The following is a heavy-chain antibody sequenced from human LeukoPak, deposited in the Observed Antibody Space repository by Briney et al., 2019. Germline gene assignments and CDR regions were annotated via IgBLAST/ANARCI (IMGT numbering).Heavy chain of an antibody. J-gene: IGHJ4*02. V-gene: IGHV1-69*13. CDR3: ASMGDIVVVPAALDY. D-gene: IGHD2-2*01. CDR2: IIPIFGTA. Sequence: SVKVSCXASGGTFSSYAISWVRQAPGQGLEWMGGIIPIFGTANFAQKFQGGVTITADESTSTAYMELSSLRSEDTAVYYCASMGDIVVVPAALDYWGQGTLVTVSS. CDR1: GGTFSSYA.